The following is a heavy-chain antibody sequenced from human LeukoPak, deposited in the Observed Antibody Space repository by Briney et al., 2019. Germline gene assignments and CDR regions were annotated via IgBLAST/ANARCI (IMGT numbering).Heavy chain of an antibody. CDR3: ARLAPALEMGYWYFDL. V-gene: IGHV3-21*01. CDR2: ISSSSGNI. J-gene: IGHJ2*01. D-gene: IGHD5-24*01. Sequence: GGSLRLSCAASGFSFSSFSLNWVRQAPGKGLEWVSSISSSSGNIYYGDSVKGRFTISRDNAKNSLYLQMNSLRAEDTAVYYCARLAPALEMGYWYFDLWGRGTLVTVSS. CDR1: GFSFSSFS.